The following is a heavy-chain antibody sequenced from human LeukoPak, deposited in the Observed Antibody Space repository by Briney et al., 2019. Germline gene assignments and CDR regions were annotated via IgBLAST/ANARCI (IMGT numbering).Heavy chain of an antibody. CDR1: GFTFSSYA. CDR3: ARGLTTVTPS. J-gene: IGHJ5*02. CDR2: IYSGGST. Sequence: GGSLRLSCAASGFTFSSYAMSWVRQAPGKGLEWVSVIYSGGSTYYADSVKGRFTISRDNSKNTLYLQMNSLRAEDTAVYYCARGLTTVTPSWGQGTLVTVAS. V-gene: IGHV3-66*01. D-gene: IGHD4-11*01.